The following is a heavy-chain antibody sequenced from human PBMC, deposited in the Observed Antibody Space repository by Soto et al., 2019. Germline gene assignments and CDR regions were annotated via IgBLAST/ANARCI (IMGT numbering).Heavy chain of an antibody. CDR3: ARDPFTMGRVLRTDWMDG. V-gene: IGHV1-2*04. J-gene: IGHJ6*02. Sequence: GASVKVSCKASGYTFTGYYMHWVRQAPGQGLEWMGWINPNSGGTNYAQKFQGWVTMTRDTSISTAYMELSRLRSDDTAEYYCARDPFTMGRVLRTDWMDGWDQGTTVTVSS. D-gene: IGHD3-10*01. CDR2: INPNSGGT. CDR1: GYTFTGYY.